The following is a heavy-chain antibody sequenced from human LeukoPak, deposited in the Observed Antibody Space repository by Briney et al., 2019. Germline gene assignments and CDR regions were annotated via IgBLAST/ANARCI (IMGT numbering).Heavy chain of an antibody. V-gene: IGHV1-2*02. CDR3: ARLPVRGVGGYYQDQYMDV. D-gene: IGHD3-10*01. Sequence: ASVKVSCKASGYTFTGYYMHWVRQAPGQGLEWMGWINPNSGGTNYAQKFQGRVTMTRDTSISTAYMELSRLRSDDTAVYYCARLPVRGVGGYYQDQYMDVWGKGTTVTVSS. J-gene: IGHJ6*03. CDR1: GYTFTGYY. CDR2: INPNSGGT.